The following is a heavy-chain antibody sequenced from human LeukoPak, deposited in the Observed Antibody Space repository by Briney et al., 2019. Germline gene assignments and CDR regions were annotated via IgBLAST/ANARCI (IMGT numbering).Heavy chain of an antibody. CDR2: ISGSGGST. Sequence: PGGSLRLSCAASEFTFSSYAMNWVRQAPGKGLEWVSGISGSGGSTYYADSVKGRFTISRDNSKNTLYLQMSSLRAEDTAVYYCAKTYRMTTVTTPDYWGQGTLVTVSS. CDR3: AKTYRMTTVTTPDY. V-gene: IGHV3-23*01. CDR1: EFTFSSYA. J-gene: IGHJ4*02. D-gene: IGHD4-17*01.